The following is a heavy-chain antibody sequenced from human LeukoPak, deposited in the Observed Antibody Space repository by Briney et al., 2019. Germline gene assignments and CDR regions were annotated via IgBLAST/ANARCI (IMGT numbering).Heavy chain of an antibody. CDR2: INHSGST. J-gene: IGHJ4*02. CDR3: ARDPTRSGFSGYFDY. Sequence: SETLSLTCAVYGGSFSGYYWSWIRQPPGKGLEWIGEINHSGSTNYNPSLKSRVTISVDTSKNQFSLKLSSVTAADTAVYYCARDPTRSGFSGYFDYWGQGTLVTVSS. CDR1: GGSFSGYY. V-gene: IGHV4-34*01. D-gene: IGHD3-10*01.